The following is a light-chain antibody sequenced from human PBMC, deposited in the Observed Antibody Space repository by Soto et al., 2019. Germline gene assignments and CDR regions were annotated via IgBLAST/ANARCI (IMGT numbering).Light chain of an antibody. Sequence: SYELTQPPSVSVSPGQTASITCSGDKLGDKYACWYQQKPGQSPVLVIYQDSKRPSGIPERFSGSNSGNTATLTISGTQAMDEADYDCQAWDSSTSLSVFGTGTKLTVL. J-gene: IGLJ1*01. CDR3: QAWDSSTSLSV. CDR1: KLGDKY. CDR2: QDS. V-gene: IGLV3-1*01.